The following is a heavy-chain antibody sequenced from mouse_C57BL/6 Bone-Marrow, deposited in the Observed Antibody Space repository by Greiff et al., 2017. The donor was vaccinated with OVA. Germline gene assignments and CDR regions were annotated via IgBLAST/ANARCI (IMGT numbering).Heavy chain of an antibody. Sequence: QVQLKQSGPELVKPGASVKISCKASGYTFTDYYINWVKQRPGQGLEWIGWIFPGSGSTYYNEKFKGKATLTVDKSSSTAYMLLSSLTSEDSAVYFCARGEGITTGVDYAMDYWGQGTSVTVSS. CDR3: ARGEGITTGVDYAMDY. V-gene: IGHV1-75*01. CDR1: GYTFTDYY. D-gene: IGHD1-1*01. CDR2: IFPGSGST. J-gene: IGHJ4*01.